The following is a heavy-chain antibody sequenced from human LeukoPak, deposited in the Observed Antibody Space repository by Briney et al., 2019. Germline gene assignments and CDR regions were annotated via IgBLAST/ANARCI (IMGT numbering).Heavy chain of an antibody. CDR3: ARDLRQGYYYYMDV. CDR2: ISVYSGNT. Sequence: ASVKVSCKASGYTFTSYGISWVRQAPGQGLEWMGWISVYSGNTNSAQKLQGRVTMTTDTSTSTAYMELRSLRSDDTAVYYCARDLRQGYYYYMDVWGKGTTVTVSS. CDR1: GYTFTSYG. J-gene: IGHJ6*03. V-gene: IGHV1-18*01.